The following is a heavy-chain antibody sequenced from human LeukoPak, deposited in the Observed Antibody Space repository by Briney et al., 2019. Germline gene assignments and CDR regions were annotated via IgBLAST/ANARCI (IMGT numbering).Heavy chain of an antibody. V-gene: IGHV4-59*01. CDR3: ARQLGSTDWFDP. J-gene: IGHJ5*02. CDR2: INCSGST. CDR1: GGSISSYY. Sequence: SETLSLTCSVSGGSISSYYWSWIRQPPGKGLEWIGYINCSGSTNYNPSLKSRVTISVDTSKNQFSLRLRSVTAADKAVYYCARQLGSTDWFDPWGQGTLVTVSS. D-gene: IGHD2-2*01.